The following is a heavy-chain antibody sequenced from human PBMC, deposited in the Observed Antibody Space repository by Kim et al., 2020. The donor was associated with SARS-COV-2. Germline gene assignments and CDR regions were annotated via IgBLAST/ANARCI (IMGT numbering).Heavy chain of an antibody. Sequence: ASVKVSCKASGYTFTSYGISWVRQAPGQGLEWMGWISAYNGNTNYAQKLQGRVTMTTDTSTSTAYMELRSLRSDDTAVYYCARDPCSSTSCYWGVGMDVWGQGTTVTVSS. D-gene: IGHD2-2*01. J-gene: IGHJ6*02. CDR2: ISAYNGNT. V-gene: IGHV1-18*01. CDR1: GYTFTSYG. CDR3: ARDPCSSTSCYWGVGMDV.